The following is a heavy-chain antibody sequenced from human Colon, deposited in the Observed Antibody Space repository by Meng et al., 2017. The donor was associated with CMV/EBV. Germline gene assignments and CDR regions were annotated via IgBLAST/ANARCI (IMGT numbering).Heavy chain of an antibody. Sequence: SLKISCVGSGLNVHDHGTHWVRQAPGKGLEWVSGIIWGDGRVGYAESVKGRFTISRDNSKNTLYLQMNSLRAEDTAMYYCARDRYSVAALFLLYYYGMDVWGQGTTVTVSS. CDR2: IIWGDGRV. D-gene: IGHD6-6*01. CDR1: GLNVHDHG. CDR3: ARDRYSVAALFLLYYYGMDV. V-gene: IGHV3-9*01. J-gene: IGHJ6*02.